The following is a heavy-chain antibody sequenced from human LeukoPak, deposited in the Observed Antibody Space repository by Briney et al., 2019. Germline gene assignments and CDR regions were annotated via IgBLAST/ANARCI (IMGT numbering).Heavy chain of an antibody. CDR1: GYTFTGYY. D-gene: IGHD3-22*01. CDR2: INPSSGGT. Sequence: GASVTVSCKASGYTFTGYYMHWVRQAPGQGLEWMGWINPSSGGTNYAQKFQGRVTMTRDTSISTAYMELSRLRSDDTAVYYCARDRGQESYYYDSSGQIDYWGQGTLVTVSS. V-gene: IGHV1-2*02. J-gene: IGHJ4*02. CDR3: ARDRGQESYYYDSSGQIDY.